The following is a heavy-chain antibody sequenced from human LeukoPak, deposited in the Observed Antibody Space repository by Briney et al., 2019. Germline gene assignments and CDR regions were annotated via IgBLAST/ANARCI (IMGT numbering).Heavy chain of an antibody. CDR1: EFTFSSHS. CDR2: IDISSSHI. J-gene: IGHJ4*02. D-gene: IGHD5-24*01. Sequence: PGGPLRLSCAASEFTFSSHSMSWLRQAPGKGLDWVSSIDISSSHIYYANSVNGRFTISRDNAKNSLFLQMNSLRAEDTAVHYCARDFRNQLDGYSPPYHFDYWGQGALVTVSS. CDR3: ARDFRNQLDGYSPPYHFDY. V-gene: IGHV3-21*01.